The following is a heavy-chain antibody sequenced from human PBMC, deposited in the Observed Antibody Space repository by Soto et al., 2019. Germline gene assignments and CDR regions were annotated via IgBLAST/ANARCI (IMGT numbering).Heavy chain of an antibody. CDR2: ISGSGGRT. V-gene: IGHV3-23*01. D-gene: IGHD4-17*01. J-gene: IGHJ6*02. CDR3: AKDQDDYGDSVSGDSYYYHYYGMDV. Sequence: PGGSQRLSCAPSGIIFSNFAMSWVRQAPGKGLEWVAGISGSGGRTYYADSVKGRFTISRDNSKNTLHLQMNSLRAEDTARYYCAKDQDDYGDSVSGDSYYYHYYGMDVWGQGTTVTVSS. CDR1: GIIFSNFA.